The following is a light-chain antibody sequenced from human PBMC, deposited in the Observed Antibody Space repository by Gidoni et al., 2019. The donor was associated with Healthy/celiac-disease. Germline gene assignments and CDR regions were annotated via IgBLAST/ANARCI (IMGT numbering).Light chain of an antibody. CDR3: QQYGSTPRGT. CDR2: GAS. CDR1: PSVSSSY. V-gene: IGKV3-20*01. J-gene: IGKJ4*01. Sequence: VLPQPPLTLSLSPGERPTLSFRASPSVSSSYLAWYQQKPGKAPRLLIYGASSRATGIPDRFSGSGSGTDFTLTISRLEPEDFAVYYCQQYGSTPRGTFGGGTKVEIK.